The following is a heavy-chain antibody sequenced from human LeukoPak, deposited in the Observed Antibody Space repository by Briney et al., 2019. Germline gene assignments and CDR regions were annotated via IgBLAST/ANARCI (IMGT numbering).Heavy chain of an antibody. V-gene: IGHV3-21*01. CDR1: GFTFSSYS. J-gene: IGHJ3*02. CDR2: ISSSSSYI. D-gene: IGHD2-8*01. Sequence: PGGSLRLSCAASGFTFSSYSMNWVRRAPGKGLEWVSSISSSSSYIYYADSVKGRFTISRDNAKNSLYLQMNSLRAEDTAVYYCARDGVQDDAFDIWGQGTMVTVSS. CDR3: ARDGVQDDAFDI.